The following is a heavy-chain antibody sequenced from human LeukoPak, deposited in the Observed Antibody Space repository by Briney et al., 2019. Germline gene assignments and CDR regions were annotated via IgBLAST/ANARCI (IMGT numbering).Heavy chain of an antibody. J-gene: IGHJ4*02. CDR2: ISSSSSYI. V-gene: IGHV3-21*01. D-gene: IGHD3-9*01. CDR1: GFTFSNYG. CDR3: ARDIHYDILSRGTLDY. Sequence: GGSLRLSCAASGFTFSNYGMHWVRQAPGKGLEWVSSISSSSSYIYYADSVKGRFTISRDNAKNSLYLQMNSLRAEDTAVYYCARDIHYDILSRGTLDYWGQGTLVTVSS.